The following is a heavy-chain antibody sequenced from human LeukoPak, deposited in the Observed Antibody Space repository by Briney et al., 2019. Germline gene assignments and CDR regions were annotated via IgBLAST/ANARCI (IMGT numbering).Heavy chain of an antibody. D-gene: IGHD3-10*01. V-gene: IGHV4-34*01. CDR2: INHSGST. CDR3: ARGKGIYYGSGSSIGDY. CDR1: GGSFSGYY. J-gene: IGHJ4*02. Sequence: PSETLSLTCAVYGGSFSGYYWSWIRQPPGKGLEWIGEINHSGSTNYNPSLKSRVTISVDTSKNQFSLKLSSVTAADTAVYYCARGKGIYYGSGSSIGDYWGQGTLVTVSS.